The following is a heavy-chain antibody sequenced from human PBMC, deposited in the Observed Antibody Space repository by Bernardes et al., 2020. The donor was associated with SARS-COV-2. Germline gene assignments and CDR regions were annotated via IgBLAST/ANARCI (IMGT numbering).Heavy chain of an antibody. CDR3: ARDGNWIYHY. D-gene: IGHD1-7*01. V-gene: IGHV3-7*01. CDR2: INQDGREK. Sequence: GGSLRLSCGASGFAFSSYWMSWVRQAPGKGLEWVADINQDGREKYYVDSVKGRFTISRDDAKNSLYLQMNSLRAEDTAIYYCARDGNWIYHYWGQGTLVTVSS. CDR1: GFAFSSYW. J-gene: IGHJ4*02.